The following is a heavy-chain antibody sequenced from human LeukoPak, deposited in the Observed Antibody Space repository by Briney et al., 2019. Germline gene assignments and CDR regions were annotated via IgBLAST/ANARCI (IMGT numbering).Heavy chain of an antibody. D-gene: IGHD1-26*01. CDR3: ARHPLILGATDYYYGMDV. CDR2: INHSGST. V-gene: IGHV4-34*01. J-gene: IGHJ6*02. Sequence: PSETLPLTCAVYGGSFSGYYWSWIRQPPGKGLEWIGEINHSGSTNYNPSLKSRVTISVDTSKNQFSLKLSSVTAADTAVYYCARHPLILGATDYYYGMDVWGQGTTVTVSS. CDR1: GGSFSGYY.